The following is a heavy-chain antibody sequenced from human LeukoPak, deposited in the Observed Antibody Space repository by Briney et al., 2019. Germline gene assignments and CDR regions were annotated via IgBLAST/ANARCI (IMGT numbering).Heavy chain of an antibody. Sequence: GGSLRLSCAASGVTFSSYAMSWVRQAPGKGLEWVGRITSKIDGGTTDYAATVKGRFTISRDDSKDTLYLQMDSLQTEDTAVYYCSSLRGSSSQYFQHWGQGTLVTVSS. D-gene: IGHD6-13*01. CDR1: GVTFSSYA. CDR2: ITSKIDGGTT. V-gene: IGHV3-15*01. CDR3: SSLRGSSSQYFQH. J-gene: IGHJ1*01.